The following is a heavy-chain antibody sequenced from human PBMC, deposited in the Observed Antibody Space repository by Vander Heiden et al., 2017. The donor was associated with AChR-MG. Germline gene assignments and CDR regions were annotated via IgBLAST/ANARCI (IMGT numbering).Heavy chain of an antibody. D-gene: IGHD3-16*01. Sequence: EVQLVESGGGLVKPGGSLRLSCAASGFTFSSYSMNWVRQAPGKGLEWVSSISSSSSYIYYADSVKGRFTISRDNAKNSLYLQMNSLRAEDTAVYYCARERSRGGGMDVWGQGTTVTVSS. CDR1: GFTFSSYS. J-gene: IGHJ6*02. CDR2: ISSSSSYI. CDR3: ARERSRGGGMDV. V-gene: IGHV3-21*01.